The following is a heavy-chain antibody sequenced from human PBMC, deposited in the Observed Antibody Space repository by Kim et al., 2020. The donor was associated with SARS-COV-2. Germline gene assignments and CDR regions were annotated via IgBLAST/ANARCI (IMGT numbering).Heavy chain of an antibody. J-gene: IGHJ4*02. V-gene: IGHV4-59*01. CDR3: ARIPNNYYGSGSYNFDY. CDR1: GGSISSYY. CDR2: IYYSGST. Sequence: SETLSLTCTVSGGSISSYYWSWIRQPPGKGLEWIGYIYYSGSTNYNPSLKSRVTISVDTSKNQFSLKLSSVTAADTAVYYCARIPNNYYGSGSYNFDYWGQGTLVTVSS. D-gene: IGHD3-10*01.